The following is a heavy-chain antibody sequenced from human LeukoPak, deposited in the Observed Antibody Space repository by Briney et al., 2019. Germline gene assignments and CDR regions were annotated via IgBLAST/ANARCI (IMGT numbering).Heavy chain of an antibody. Sequence: SETLSLTCTVSGGSISSYYWSWIRQPPGKGLEWIGYIHYSGSTNYNPSLKSRVTISVDTSKNQFSLKLSSVTAADTAVYYCARGQEARGGLDYWGQGTLVTVSS. CDR3: ARGQEARGGLDY. J-gene: IGHJ4*02. CDR1: GGSISSYY. D-gene: IGHD3-10*01. CDR2: IHYSGST. V-gene: IGHV4-59*01.